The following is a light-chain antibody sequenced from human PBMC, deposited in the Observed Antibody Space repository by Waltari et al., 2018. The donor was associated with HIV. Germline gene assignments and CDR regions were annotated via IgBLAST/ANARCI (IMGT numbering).Light chain of an antibody. CDR2: DAS. Sequence: EIVLTQYPATLSLSPGERATLSCRASQSVNNYLAWYQQKPGQAPRLLIYDASNRATGIPARFSCSGSGTDFTLTISSLEPEDFAVYYCQQRSNWPPLTFGGGTKVEIK. V-gene: IGKV3-11*01. J-gene: IGKJ4*01. CDR1: QSVNNY. CDR3: QQRSNWPPLT.